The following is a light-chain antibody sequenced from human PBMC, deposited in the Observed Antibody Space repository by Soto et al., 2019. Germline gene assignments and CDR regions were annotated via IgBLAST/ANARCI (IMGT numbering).Light chain of an antibody. V-gene: IGLV6-57*04. J-gene: IGLJ3*02. CDR1: SGSLASNY. CDR2: EDS. Sequence: NFMLTQPHSVSESPGKTVTIFCTRSSGSLASNYVQWYQQRPGSAPTTVIYEDSQRPSGVPDRFSGSIDSSSNSASLTISGLKTEDEADYYCQSHDSNAWVFGGGTKLTVL. CDR3: QSHDSNAWV.